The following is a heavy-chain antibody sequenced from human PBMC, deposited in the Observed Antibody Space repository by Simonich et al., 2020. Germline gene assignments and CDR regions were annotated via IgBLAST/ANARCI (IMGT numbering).Heavy chain of an antibody. Sequence: QVQLVQSGAEVKKPGASVKVSCKASGYTFTGYYMHWVRQAPGQGLEWMGWINPKRGGTNYAQKLQGRVTMTRDTSISTAYMELSRLRSEDTAVYYCARGGVQYYYYYMDVWGKGTTVTVSS. J-gene: IGHJ6*03. CDR3: ARGGVQYYYYYMDV. V-gene: IGHV1-2*02. CDR1: GYTFTGYY. CDR2: INPKRGGT. D-gene: IGHD3-3*01.